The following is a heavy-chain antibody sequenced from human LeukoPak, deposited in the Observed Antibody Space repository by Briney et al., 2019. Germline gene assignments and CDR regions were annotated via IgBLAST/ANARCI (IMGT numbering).Heavy chain of an antibody. CDR3: ARASWNYLEW. V-gene: IGHV4-61*02. CDR1: GGSITYGSYY. CDR2: THKSGST. D-gene: IGHD1-1*01. Sequence: SESLSLTCTVSGGSITYGSYYWSWIREAAGNGLEWLGRTHKSGSTHYNPSLKSRVTLSLDMSKNQFSLQLSSVTAADTAVYYCARASWNYLEWWGQGSLVTVSS. J-gene: IGHJ4*02.